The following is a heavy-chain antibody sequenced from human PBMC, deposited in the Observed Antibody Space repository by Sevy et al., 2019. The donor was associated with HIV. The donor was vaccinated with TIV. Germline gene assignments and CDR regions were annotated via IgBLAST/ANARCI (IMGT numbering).Heavy chain of an antibody. CDR3: ARESIATVGDFDY. V-gene: IGHV4-59*01. Sequence: SETLSLTCTVSGGSINNYYWSWIRQPPGKGLQWIGYIYYSGSTNYNPSLKSRVTMSVDTSKNQFSLKLSSVTAADTATYYCARESIATVGDFDYWGQGTLVTVSS. CDR1: GGSINNYY. J-gene: IGHJ4*02. CDR2: IYYSGST. D-gene: IGHD6-13*01.